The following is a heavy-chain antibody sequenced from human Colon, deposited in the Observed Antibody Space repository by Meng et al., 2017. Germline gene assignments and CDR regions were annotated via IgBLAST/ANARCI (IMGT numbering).Heavy chain of an antibody. CDR3: GTTDINYCPIHY. CDR2: IAHTGRT. V-gene: IGHV4-4*02. CDR1: GVSISTTNW. D-gene: IGHD1/OR15-1a*01. J-gene: IGHJ4*02. Sequence: QMQLRESGPGLVKPSGTLSLTCAVSGVSISTTNWWTWFRQSPGKGLEWIGEIAHTGRTNYNRSLKSRVTVSMDKSKNHLSLNVTSVTAADTAVYYCGTTDINYCPIHYWGQGTLVTVSS.